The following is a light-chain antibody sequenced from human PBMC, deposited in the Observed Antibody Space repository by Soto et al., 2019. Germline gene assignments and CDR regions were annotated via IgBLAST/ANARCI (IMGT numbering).Light chain of an antibody. V-gene: IGKV1-27*01. Sequence: QMTQSPSSLSASVGDRATITCRASQDISNYLAWYQQKPGRVPKLLIYAASTLPSGVPSRFSGSGSGTDFTLTISSLPSEDVASYYCQNYNSAPPETFGQGTRLEI. J-gene: IGKJ5*01. CDR2: AAS. CDR3: QNYNSAPPET. CDR1: QDISNY.